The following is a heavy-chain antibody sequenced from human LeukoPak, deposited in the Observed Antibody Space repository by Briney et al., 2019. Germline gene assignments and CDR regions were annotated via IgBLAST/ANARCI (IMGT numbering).Heavy chain of an antibody. J-gene: IGHJ4*02. V-gene: IGHV3-15*01. CDR2: IKSKTDGGTT. D-gene: IGHD6-19*01. CDR1: GFTFSNAW. Sequence: PGGSLRLSCAASGFTFSNAWMSWVRQAPRKGLEWVGRIKSKTDGGTTDYAAPVKGRFTISRDDSKNTLYLQMNSLKTEDTAVYYCTTVRRAVAGPIDYWGQGTLVTVSS. CDR3: TTVRRAVAGPIDY.